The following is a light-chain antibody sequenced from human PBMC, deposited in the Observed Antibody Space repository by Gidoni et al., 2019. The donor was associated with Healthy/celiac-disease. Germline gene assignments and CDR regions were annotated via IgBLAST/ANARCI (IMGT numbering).Light chain of an antibody. V-gene: IGKV3-20*01. CDR2: GAS. CDR1: KSVSSSY. Sequence: EIVLTQSPGTLSLSPGERATLSCRASKSVSSSYLAWYQQKPGQAPRLLIYGASSRATDIPDRFSGSGSGTDFTLTISRLEPEDFAVYYCQQYGSSPRYTFGQGTKLEIK. CDR3: QQYGSSPRYT. J-gene: IGKJ2*01.